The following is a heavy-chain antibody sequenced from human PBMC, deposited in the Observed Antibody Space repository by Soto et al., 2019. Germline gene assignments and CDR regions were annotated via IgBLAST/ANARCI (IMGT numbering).Heavy chain of an antibody. CDR3: ARDRYPLDY. V-gene: IGHV3-66*01. J-gene: IGHJ4*02. CDR2: IFSGGST. Sequence: PGGSLRLSCAASGFTVSSNYMSWVRQAPEEGLEWVSVIFSGGSTYYADSVKGRFTISRDNSKDTLYLQMNSLRAEDTAVYYCARDRYPLDYWGQGTLVTVSS. D-gene: IGHD1-1*01. CDR1: GFTVSSNY.